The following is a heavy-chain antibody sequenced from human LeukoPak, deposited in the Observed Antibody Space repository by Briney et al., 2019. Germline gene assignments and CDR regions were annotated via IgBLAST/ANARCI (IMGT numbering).Heavy chain of an antibody. D-gene: IGHD1-26*01. J-gene: IGHJ4*02. CDR3: AKGGSGSPTYFDY. V-gene: IGHV3-9*01. CDR2: IFWNSGGT. CDR1: GFTFHDHA. Sequence: PGRSLRLSCAASGFTFHDHAMHWVRQAPGKGLEWVSGIFWNSGGTGYADSVKGRFTISRDSAKNSLYLQMNSLRAEDTAVYYCAKGGSGSPTYFDYWGQGTLVTVSS.